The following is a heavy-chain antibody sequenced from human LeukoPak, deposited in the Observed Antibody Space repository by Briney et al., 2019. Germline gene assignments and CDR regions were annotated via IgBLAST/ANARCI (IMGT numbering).Heavy chain of an antibody. CDR2: ISGSGGST. CDR1: GFTFSSYA. V-gene: IGHV3-23*01. Sequence: GGSLRLSCAASGFTFSSYAMSWVRQAPGKGLKWVSAISGSGGSTYYADSVKGRFTISRDNSKNTLYLQMNSLRAEDTAVYYCAKGEQITMIVVCFDYWGQGTLVTVSS. CDR3: AKGEQITMIVVCFDY. J-gene: IGHJ4*02. D-gene: IGHD3-22*01.